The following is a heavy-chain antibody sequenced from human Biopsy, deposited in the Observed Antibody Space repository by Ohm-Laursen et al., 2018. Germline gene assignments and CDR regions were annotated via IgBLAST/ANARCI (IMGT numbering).Heavy chain of an antibody. Sequence: GASVKVSCKVSGDSFTKYYINWVRQAPGQGLEWMGIINPTGGTTSYAEKFQGRVTLTRDTSTGTVYLELNSLIYEDTALYYCARDETGSSVFGPYYYGMDVWGQGTTVTVSS. J-gene: IGHJ6*02. V-gene: IGHV1-46*01. CDR2: INPTGGTT. CDR3: ARDETGSSVFGPYYYGMDV. D-gene: IGHD3-9*01. CDR1: GDSFTKYY.